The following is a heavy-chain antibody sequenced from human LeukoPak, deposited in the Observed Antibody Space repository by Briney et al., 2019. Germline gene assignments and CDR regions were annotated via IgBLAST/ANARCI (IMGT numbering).Heavy chain of an antibody. CDR3: ARPRLYSGYDYYWFDP. Sequence: ASVKVSCKVSGYTLTELSMHWVRQAPGKGLEWMGGFDPEDGETIYAQKFQGRVTMTEDTSTDTAYMELSSLRSEDTAVYYCARPRLYSGYDYYWFDPWGQGTLVTVSS. V-gene: IGHV1-24*01. J-gene: IGHJ5*02. D-gene: IGHD5-12*01. CDR1: GYTLTELS. CDR2: FDPEDGET.